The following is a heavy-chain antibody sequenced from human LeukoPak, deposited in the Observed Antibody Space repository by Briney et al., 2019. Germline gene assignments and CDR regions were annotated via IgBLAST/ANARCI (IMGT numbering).Heavy chain of an antibody. CDR2: INSDGSWT. V-gene: IGHV3-74*01. J-gene: IGHJ4*02. CDR1: GNYW. D-gene: IGHD3-22*01. Sequence: TGGSLRLSCAASGNYWMHWVRQAPGKGLVWVSHINSDGSWTSYADSVKGRFTISKDNAKNTVYLQMNSLRAEDTAVYYCARDWSSSGYGSGGFDYWGQGTLVTVSS. CDR3: ARDWSSSGYGSGGFDY.